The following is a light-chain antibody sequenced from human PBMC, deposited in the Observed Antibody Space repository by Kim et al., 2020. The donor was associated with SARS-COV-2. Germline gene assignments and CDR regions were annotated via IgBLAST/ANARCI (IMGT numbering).Light chain of an antibody. J-gene: IGKJ1*01. CDR1: QSVSSSY. CDR2: GAS. V-gene: IGKV3-20*01. CDR3: QQYGSSPRT. Sequence: APRERATLSSRASQSVSSSYLAWYQQKPGQAPRLLIYGASSRATGIPDRFSGSGSGTDFTLTISRLEPEDVAVYYCQQYGSSPRTFGQGTKVDIK.